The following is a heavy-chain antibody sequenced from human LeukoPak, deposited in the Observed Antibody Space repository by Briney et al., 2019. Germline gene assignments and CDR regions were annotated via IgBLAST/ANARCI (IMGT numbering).Heavy chain of an antibody. CDR2: IYYSGST. Sequence: SETLSLTCTVSGVSISSGDYYWRWVRQPRGKGLEWIGYIYYSGSTYYHPAVKSQITISVSTSKNQFSLKLSSVTAADTAVYYCARDLSVSGQSLSTSAFDIWGQGTMVTVSS. J-gene: IGHJ3*02. CDR3: ARDLSVSGQSLSTSAFDI. V-gene: IGHV4-30-4*01. D-gene: IGHD6-25*01. CDR1: GVSISSGDYY.